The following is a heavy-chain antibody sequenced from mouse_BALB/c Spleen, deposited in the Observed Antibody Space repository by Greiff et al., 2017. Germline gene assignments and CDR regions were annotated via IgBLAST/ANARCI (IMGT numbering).Heavy chain of an antibody. CDR1: GYAFSSYW. CDR2: IYPGDGDT. J-gene: IGHJ3*01. CDR3: ARGSTMITGFAY. Sequence: VQLQQSGAELVRPGSSVKISCKASGYAFSSYWMNWVKQRPGQGLEWIGQIYPGDGDTNYNGKFKGKATLTADKSSSTAYMQLSSLTSEDSAVYYCARGSTMITGFAYWGQGTLVTVSA. D-gene: IGHD2-4*01. V-gene: IGHV1-80*01.